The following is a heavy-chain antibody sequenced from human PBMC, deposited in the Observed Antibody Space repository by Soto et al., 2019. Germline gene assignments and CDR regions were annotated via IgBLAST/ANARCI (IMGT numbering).Heavy chain of an antibody. CDR1: GFTFSSYA. D-gene: IGHD2-21*01. Sequence: EVQLLESGGGLVQPGGSLRLSCAASGFTFSSYAMSWVRQAPGKGLVWVSVISGSADNTYYADSVKGRFTISRDNSKNTLYLQMNSQRVEDTAAYYCAKGSRETATCCGEDWGQGTLFTVSS. J-gene: IGHJ4*02. CDR2: ISGSADNT. CDR3: AKGSRETATCCGED. V-gene: IGHV3-23*01.